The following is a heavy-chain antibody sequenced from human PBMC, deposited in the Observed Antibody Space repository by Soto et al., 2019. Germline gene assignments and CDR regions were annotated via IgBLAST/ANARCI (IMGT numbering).Heavy chain of an antibody. V-gene: IGHV3-66*01. CDR2: IYSGGST. CDR3: ARDGRVTLDV. Sequence: GGSLRLSCAASGLTVSTNYMSWVRRAPGKGLEWVAVIYSGGSTYYADSVEGRFTISRDSSKNTLYLQMNSLRVEDTAVYYCARDGRVTLDVWGKGTTVTVSS. CDR1: GLTVSTNY. J-gene: IGHJ6*04.